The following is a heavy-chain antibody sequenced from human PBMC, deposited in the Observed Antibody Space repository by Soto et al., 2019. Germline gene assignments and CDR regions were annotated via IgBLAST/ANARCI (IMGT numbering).Heavy chain of an antibody. D-gene: IGHD3-10*01. CDR2: IYYSGST. J-gene: IGHJ5*02. Sequence: SETLSLICTVSGGSISSSSYYWGWIRQPPGKGLEWIGSIYYSGSTYYNPSLKSRVTISVDTSKNQFSLKLSSVTAADTAVYYCARHSYYYGSTYGCWLDPWGQGTLVTVSS. CDR1: GGSISSSSYY. V-gene: IGHV4-39*01. CDR3: ARHSYYYGSTYGCWLDP.